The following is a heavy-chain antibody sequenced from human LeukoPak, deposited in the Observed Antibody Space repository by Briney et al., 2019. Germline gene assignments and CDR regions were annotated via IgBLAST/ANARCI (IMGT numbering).Heavy chain of an antibody. V-gene: IGHV3-21*01. CDR2: ISSSSSYI. Sequence: PGGSLRLSCAASGFTFSSYSMNWVRQAPGKGLEWVSSISSSSSYIYYADSVKGRFTISRDNAKNSLYLQMNSLRAEDTAVYYCARDIRDYDSSGFYFDYWGQGTLVTASS. CDR3: ARDIRDYDSSGFYFDY. J-gene: IGHJ4*02. D-gene: IGHD3-22*01. CDR1: GFTFSSYS.